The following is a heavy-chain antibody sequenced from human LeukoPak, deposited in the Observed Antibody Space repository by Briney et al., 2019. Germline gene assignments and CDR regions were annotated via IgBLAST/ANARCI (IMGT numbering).Heavy chain of an antibody. Sequence: SETLSLTCTVSGGSISSSSYYWGWIRQPPGKGLEWIGSICYSGSTYYNPSLKSRVTISVDTSKNQFSLKLSSVTAADTAVYYCARHWIFGVVGDLWGQGTLVTVSS. CDR3: ARHWIFGVVGDL. J-gene: IGHJ4*02. CDR1: GGSISSSSYY. CDR2: ICYSGST. V-gene: IGHV4-39*01. D-gene: IGHD3-3*01.